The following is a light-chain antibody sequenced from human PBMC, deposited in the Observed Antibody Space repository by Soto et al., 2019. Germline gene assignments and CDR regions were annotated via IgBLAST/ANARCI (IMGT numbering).Light chain of an antibody. CDR1: SSDVGGYNY. Sequence: QSALTQPASVSGSPGQSITISCTGTSSDVGGYNYVSWYQQHPGKAPKLMIYDVSNRPSGVSTRFSCSKAGNTASMTISGLQAEDEADYCCMSYTSSSNLVFGGGTKLTVL. CDR2: DVS. J-gene: IGLJ2*01. V-gene: IGLV2-14*01. CDR3: MSYTSSSNLV.